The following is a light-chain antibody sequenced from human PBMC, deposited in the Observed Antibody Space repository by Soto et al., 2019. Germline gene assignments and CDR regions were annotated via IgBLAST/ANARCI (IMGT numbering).Light chain of an antibody. Sequence: QSALTQPPSASGSPGQSVTISCTGTSSDVGGYNYVSWYQQHPGKAPKLMIYEVSKRPSGVPDRFSGSKSGNTASLTVSGLQAEDEADYYCSSYAGSNNSVFGGGTKVPS. CDR2: EVS. V-gene: IGLV2-8*01. J-gene: IGLJ2*01. CDR1: SSDVGGYNY. CDR3: SSYAGSNNSV.